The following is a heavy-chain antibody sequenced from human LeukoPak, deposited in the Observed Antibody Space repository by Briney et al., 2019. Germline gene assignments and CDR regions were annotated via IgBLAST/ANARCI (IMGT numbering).Heavy chain of an antibody. D-gene: IGHD6-13*01. Sequence: GESLKISCKGSGYRFSTYWIAWVRKMPGKGLEWMGIIYPGDSDIRYSPSFQGQFTISADKSISTAYLQWSSLKASDTAIYYCAGAAAGTAIDSWGQGTLVTVSS. J-gene: IGHJ4*02. CDR3: AGAAAGTAIDS. CDR2: IYPGDSDI. CDR1: GYRFSTYW. V-gene: IGHV5-51*01.